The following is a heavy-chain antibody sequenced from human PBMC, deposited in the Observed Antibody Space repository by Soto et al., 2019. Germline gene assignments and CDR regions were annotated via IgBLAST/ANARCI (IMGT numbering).Heavy chain of an antibody. D-gene: IGHD1-20*01. CDR2: IYDGDSA. V-gene: IGHV4-59*12. Sequence: SETLSLTCTVSGGSMNSYYWSWIRQPPGKGLEWLGYIYDGDSANYNPSLKSRVIISVDMSKNSLYLHMNSLRAEDTAVYYCATDLNWPNYWGHGTLVTVSS. CDR3: ATDLNWPNY. J-gene: IGHJ4*01. CDR1: GGSMNSYY.